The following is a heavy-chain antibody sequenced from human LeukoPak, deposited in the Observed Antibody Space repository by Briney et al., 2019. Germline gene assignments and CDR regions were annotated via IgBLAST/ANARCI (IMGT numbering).Heavy chain of an antibody. J-gene: IGHJ4*02. CDR1: GFIFSSYS. Sequence: GGSLRLSCAASGFIFSSYSMNWVRQAPGKGLEWVSSISATGNYIYYADSVKGRFTISRDNAKNSLYLQMNSLRAEDTAVYYCARDRSGYTFDDWGQGTLVTVSS. D-gene: IGHD5-18*01. V-gene: IGHV3-21*01. CDR2: ISATGNYI. CDR3: ARDRSGYTFDD.